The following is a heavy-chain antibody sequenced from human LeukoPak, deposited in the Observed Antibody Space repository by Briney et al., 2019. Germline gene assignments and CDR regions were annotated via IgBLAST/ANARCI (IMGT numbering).Heavy chain of an antibody. J-gene: IGHJ5*02. CDR1: GGTFSSYA. CDR3: AAVVVAADWFDP. V-gene: IGHV1-69*06. CDR2: IIPIFGTA. D-gene: IGHD2-15*01. Sequence: VASVKVSCKASGGTFSSYAISWVRQAPGQGLEWTGGIIPIFGTANYAQKFQGRVTITADKSTSTAYMELSSLRSEDTAVYYCAAVVVAADWFDPWGQGILVTVSS.